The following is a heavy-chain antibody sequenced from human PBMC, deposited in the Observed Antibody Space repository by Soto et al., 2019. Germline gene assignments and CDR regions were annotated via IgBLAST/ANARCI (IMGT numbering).Heavy chain of an antibody. Sequence: QVQLMQSGAEVKKPGASVKVSCKASGYTFTSYYIHWVRQAPGQGLEWMGIINPSTGSASYARMFQGRVAMTRDTSTSTVYMEVSSLRSEDTAVYYCARDPNLSLIFHYYGMDVWGQGTTVTVSS. D-gene: IGHD3-16*01. CDR3: ARDPNLSLIFHYYGMDV. CDR1: GYTFTSYY. J-gene: IGHJ6*02. CDR2: INPSTGSA. V-gene: IGHV1-46*01.